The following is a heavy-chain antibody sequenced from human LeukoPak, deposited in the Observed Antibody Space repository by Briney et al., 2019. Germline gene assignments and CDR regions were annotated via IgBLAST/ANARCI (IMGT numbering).Heavy chain of an antibody. CDR2: ISAYNGNT. D-gene: IGHD3-10*01. CDR1: GYTFTSYG. Sequence: ASVKVSCKASGYTFTSYGISWVRQAPGQGLEWMGWISAYNGNTNYAQKLQGRVTMTTDTSTSTAYMELRSLRSDDTAVYYCASSTYYYGSGSYGAFDIWGQGTMVTVSS. V-gene: IGHV1-18*01. CDR3: ASSTYYYGSGSYGAFDI. J-gene: IGHJ3*02.